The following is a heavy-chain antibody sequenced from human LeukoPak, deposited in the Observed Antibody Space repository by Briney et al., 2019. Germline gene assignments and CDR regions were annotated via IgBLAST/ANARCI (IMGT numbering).Heavy chain of an antibody. Sequence: SETLSLTCTVSGDSISSYYWSWVRQPAGKGLEWIGRIYTSGSTNYNPSLKSRVTMSVDTSKNQFSLKLSSVTAADTAVYYCAREITYYDILTGPAYFDYWGQGTLVTVSS. CDR1: GDSISSYY. D-gene: IGHD3-9*01. CDR2: IYTSGST. V-gene: IGHV4-4*07. J-gene: IGHJ4*02. CDR3: AREITYYDILTGPAYFDY.